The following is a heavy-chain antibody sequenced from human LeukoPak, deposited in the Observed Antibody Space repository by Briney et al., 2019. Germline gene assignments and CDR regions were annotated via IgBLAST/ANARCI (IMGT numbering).Heavy chain of an antibody. D-gene: IGHD2-15*01. V-gene: IGHV3-21*01. J-gene: IGHJ3*02. Sequence: GGSLRLSCAASGFTFSSYSMNWVRQAPGKGLEWVSSISSSSSYIYYADSVKGRFTISRDNAKNSLYLQMNSLRAEDTAVYYCAREAIDIVVVVAAPDAFDIWAQGTMVTVSS. CDR2: ISSSSSYI. CDR1: GFTFSSYS. CDR3: AREAIDIVVVVAAPDAFDI.